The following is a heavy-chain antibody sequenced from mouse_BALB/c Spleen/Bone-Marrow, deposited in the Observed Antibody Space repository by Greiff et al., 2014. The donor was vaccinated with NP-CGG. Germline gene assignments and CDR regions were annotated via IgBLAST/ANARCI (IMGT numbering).Heavy chain of an antibody. CDR2: IDPETGGT. CDR1: GYTFTDYE. V-gene: IGHV1-15*01. D-gene: IGHD3-2*01. CDR3: TRLDSSGYGAY. J-gene: IGHJ3*01. Sequence: QVQLQQSGAELVRPGASVTLSCKASGYTFTDYEMHWLKQTPVHGLEWIGAIDPETGGTAYNQKLKGRATLTTDKSSSTAYMELRSLTSEDSAVYYCTRLDSSGYGAYWGQGTLVTVSA.